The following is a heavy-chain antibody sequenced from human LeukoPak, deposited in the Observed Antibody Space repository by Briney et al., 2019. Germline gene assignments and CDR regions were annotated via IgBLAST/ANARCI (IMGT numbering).Heavy chain of an antibody. CDR3: AKARSSGYGGYFDY. CDR1: GFTFSSYS. J-gene: IGHJ4*02. CDR2: IWYDGSNK. Sequence: GGSLRLSCAASGFTFSSYSMNWVRQAPGKGLEWVAVIWYDGSNKYYADSVKGRFTISRDNSKNTLYLQMNSLRAEDTAVYYCAKARSSGYGGYFDYWGQGTLVTVS. V-gene: IGHV3-33*06. D-gene: IGHD5-12*01.